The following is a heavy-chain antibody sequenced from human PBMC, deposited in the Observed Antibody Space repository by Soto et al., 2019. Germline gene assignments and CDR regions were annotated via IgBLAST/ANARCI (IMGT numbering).Heavy chain of an antibody. Sequence: EVQLVESGGGLVQPGGSLKLSCAVSGFTFSGSAMHWVRQASGKGLEWVGRIRSKSNSYATAYAASVKGRFTISRDDSKSTAYPQMNSLKTEDTAVYDCTRGYGDYVRDYWGQGTLVTVSS. CDR2: IRSKSNSYAT. CDR3: TRGYGDYVRDY. D-gene: IGHD4-17*01. J-gene: IGHJ4*02. CDR1: GFTFSGSA. V-gene: IGHV3-73*01.